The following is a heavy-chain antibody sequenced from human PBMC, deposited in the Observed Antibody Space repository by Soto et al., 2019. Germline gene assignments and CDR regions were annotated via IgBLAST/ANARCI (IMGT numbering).Heavy chain of an antibody. CDR3: ARTIRVFSSPGTHFDY. J-gene: IGHJ4*02. V-gene: IGHV4-4*02. Sequence: QVQLQESGPGLVKPSGTLSLTCAVSGGSISSSNWWSWVRQPPGKGLEWIGEIYHSGSTNYNPSLKGRVAISVDKYKNPFSLKLRSVTAADTAVYYCARTIRVFSSPGTHFDYWGQGTLVTVSS. D-gene: IGHD3-3*01. CDR2: IYHSGST. CDR1: GGSISSSNW.